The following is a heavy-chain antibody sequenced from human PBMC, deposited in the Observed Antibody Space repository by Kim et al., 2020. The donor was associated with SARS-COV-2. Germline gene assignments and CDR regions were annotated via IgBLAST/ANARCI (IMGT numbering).Heavy chain of an antibody. D-gene: IGHD3-9*01. Sequence: GGSLRLSCAASGFTFSSYAMSWVRQAPGKGLEWVSAISGSGGSTYYADSVKGRFTISRDNSKNTLYLQMNSLRAEDTAVYYCASLRYFDWLLTSHYWYFDLWGRGTLVTVSS. CDR1: GFTFSSYA. CDR2: ISGSGGST. J-gene: IGHJ2*01. CDR3: ASLRYFDWLLTSHYWYFDL. V-gene: IGHV3-23*01.